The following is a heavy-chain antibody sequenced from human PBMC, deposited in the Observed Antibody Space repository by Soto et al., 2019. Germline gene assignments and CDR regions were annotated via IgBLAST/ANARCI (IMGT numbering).Heavy chain of an antibody. CDR3: ARSLTTVVTPGYYYGMDV. V-gene: IGHV5-51*01. CDR1: GYSFTSYW. J-gene: IGHJ6*02. D-gene: IGHD4-17*01. Sequence: GESLKISCKGSGYSFTSYWVGWVRPMPGKGLEWMGIIYPGDSDTRYSPSFQGQVTISADKSISTAYLQWSSLKASDTAMYYCARSLTTVVTPGYYYGMDVWGQGTTVTV. CDR2: IYPGDSDT.